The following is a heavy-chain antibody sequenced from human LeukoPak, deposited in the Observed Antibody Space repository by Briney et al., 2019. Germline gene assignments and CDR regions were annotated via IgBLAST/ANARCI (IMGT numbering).Heavy chain of an antibody. CDR1: GFKFDNYA. J-gene: IGHJ4*02. CDR3: AKGRLYDILTAFHAY. V-gene: IGHV3-9*01. CDR2: ISWNSDRI. Sequence: GGSLRLSCAASGFKFDNYAMHWVRQAPGKGLEWVSGISWNSDRIYYADSVKGRFTISRDNAKTSLYLEMHSLRTEDTAFYYCAKGRLYDILTAFHAYWGQGALVTVSS. D-gene: IGHD3-9*01.